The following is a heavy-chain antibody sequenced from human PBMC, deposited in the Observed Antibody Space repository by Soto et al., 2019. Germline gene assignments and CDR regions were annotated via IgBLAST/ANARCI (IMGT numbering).Heavy chain of an antibody. CDR1: GYTFTAYH. CDR3: ARNIDDYYGRGSGNGHGF. D-gene: IGHD3-10*02. Sequence: QVRLVQSGAEVKEPGDSVRVSCEASGYTFTAYHIHWVRQAPGQGLEWMGWINPKFGDTGYAQDFQGRVSMTSDMYISTVYMELSRLTSADTAIYYCARNIDDYYGRGSGNGHGFWGQGTTVTVFS. CDR2: INPKFGDT. J-gene: IGHJ6*02. V-gene: IGHV1-2*02.